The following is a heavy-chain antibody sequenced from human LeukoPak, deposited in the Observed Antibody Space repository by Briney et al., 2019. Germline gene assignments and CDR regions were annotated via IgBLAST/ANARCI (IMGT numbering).Heavy chain of an antibody. Sequence: GGSLRLSCAVSGFSVSSNYMSWVRQAPGKGLEWVSVIYSAETTYYVDSVKGRFTISRDNSKNTVYLQMNSLRADDTAVYYCARDETGYYFDYWGQGILVTVSS. J-gene: IGHJ4*02. CDR2: IYSAETT. D-gene: IGHD7-27*01. CDR3: ARDETGYYFDY. CDR1: GFSVSSNY. V-gene: IGHV3-53*01.